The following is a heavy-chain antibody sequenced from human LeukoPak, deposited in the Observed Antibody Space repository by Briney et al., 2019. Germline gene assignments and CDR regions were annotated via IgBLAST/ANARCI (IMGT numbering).Heavy chain of an antibody. CDR2: ISAYNGNT. V-gene: IGHV1-18*01. CDR3: ARDSRDGYNYHFDL. J-gene: IGHJ2*01. Sequence: ASVKVSCKASGYTFTSYGISWLRQAPGQGLEWMGWISAYNGNTNYGQKLQGRVNMTTDTSTSTAYMELRSLRSDDTAVYYCARDSRDGYNYHFDLWGRGTLVTVSS. D-gene: IGHD5-24*01. CDR1: GYTFTSYG.